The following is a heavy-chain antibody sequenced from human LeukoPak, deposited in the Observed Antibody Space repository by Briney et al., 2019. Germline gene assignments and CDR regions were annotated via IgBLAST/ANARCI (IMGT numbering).Heavy chain of an antibody. D-gene: IGHD6-13*01. CDR2: IIPIFGKA. CDR3: ARDRYSSSGYNWFDP. J-gene: IGHJ5*02. CDR1: GGTFSSYA. V-gene: IGHV1-69*13. Sequence: SVKVSCKASGGTFSSYAISWVRQAPGQGLEGMGGIIPIFGKANYAQKFQGRVTITADESTSTAYMELSSLRSEDTAVYYCARDRYSSSGYNWFDPWGQGTLVTVSS.